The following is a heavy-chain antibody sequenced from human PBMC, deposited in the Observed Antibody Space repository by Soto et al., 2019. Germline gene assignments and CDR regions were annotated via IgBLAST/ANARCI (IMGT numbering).Heavy chain of an antibody. D-gene: IGHD3-16*02. V-gene: IGHV1-18*01. CDR2: ISAYNGNA. J-gene: IGHJ4*02. Sequence: GASVKVSCKASGYTFTSYGISWVRQAPGQGLEWMGWISAYNGNANYAQKLQGRVTMTTDTSTSTAYMELRSLRSDDTAVYYCERDGTYYDYIWGSYRYTTSYFDYWGQGTLVTVSS. CDR1: GYTFTSYG. CDR3: ERDGTYYDYIWGSYRYTTSYFDY.